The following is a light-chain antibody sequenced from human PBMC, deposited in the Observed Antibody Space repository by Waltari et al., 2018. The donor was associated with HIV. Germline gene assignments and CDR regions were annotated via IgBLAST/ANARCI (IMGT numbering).Light chain of an antibody. CDR2: FAS. Sequence: EIVLTQSPDFQSVTPGEKVTITCRASQSIGTSLNWYQHKPDQSPNLLIKFASQSFSGVPSRFSGSGAGTDFTLTINRLEAEDAATYYCLQSTIFPYTFGQGTKLEIK. J-gene: IGKJ2*01. V-gene: IGKV6-21*01. CDR3: LQSTIFPYT. CDR1: QSIGTS.